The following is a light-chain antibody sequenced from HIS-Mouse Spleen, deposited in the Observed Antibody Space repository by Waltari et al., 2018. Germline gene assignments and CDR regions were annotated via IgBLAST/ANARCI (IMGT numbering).Light chain of an antibody. Sequence: SYELTQPPSVSVSPGQTARITCSGDALPKQYAYWYQQKPGQAPVLVKSQDSERPAGIPGRFAGTSSGTTVTLTISGVQAEDEADYYCQSADSSGTYVVFGGGTKLTVL. CDR2: QDS. CDR3: QSADSSGTYVV. CDR1: ALPKQY. V-gene: IGLV3-25*03. J-gene: IGLJ2*01.